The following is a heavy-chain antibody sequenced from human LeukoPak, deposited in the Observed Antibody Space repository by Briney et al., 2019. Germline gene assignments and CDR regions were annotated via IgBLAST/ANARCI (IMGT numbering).Heavy chain of an antibody. CDR2: ISSSSSYT. CDR3: ARGRGPQLIDY. CDR1: GLSFSVYA. Sequence: GGSLRLSCAASGLSFSVYAMSWIRQAPGKGLEWVSYISSSSSYTNYADSVKGRFTISRDNAKNSLYLQMNSLRAEDTAVYYCARGRGPQLIDYWGQGTLVTVSS. D-gene: IGHD5-18*01. V-gene: IGHV3-11*06. J-gene: IGHJ4*02.